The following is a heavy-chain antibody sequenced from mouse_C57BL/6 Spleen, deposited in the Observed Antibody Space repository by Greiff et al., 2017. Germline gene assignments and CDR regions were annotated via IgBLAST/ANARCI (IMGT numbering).Heavy chain of an antibody. CDR1: GYTFTEYT. CDR2: FYPGSGSI. J-gene: IGHJ3*01. Sequence: QVQLQQPGAELVKPGASVKLSCKASGYTFTEYTIHWVKQRPGQGLEWIGWFYPGSGSIKYNEKFKDKATLPADKSSSTAYMELSRMTSEDSAVYFCERDESRYYYCSSSWFADRGQGTLVTVSA. D-gene: IGHD1-1*01. CDR3: ERDESRYYYCSSSWFAD. V-gene: IGHV1-62-2*01.